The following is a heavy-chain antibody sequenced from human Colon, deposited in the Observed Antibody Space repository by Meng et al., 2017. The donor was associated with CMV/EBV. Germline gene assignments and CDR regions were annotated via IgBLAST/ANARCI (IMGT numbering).Heavy chain of an antibody. J-gene: IGHJ4*02. CDR3: ARDRSMTAAAGRGYFDY. D-gene: IGHD6-13*01. CDR1: GFTLSTYS. V-gene: IGHV3-30*04. CDR2: ISYANSR. Sequence: GESLKISCEAFGFTLSTYSVYWVRQAPGKGLEWVAVISYANSRYYADTVKGQFTISRDNSKNAVNLQMNNLRPEDTALYYCARDRSMTAAAGRGYFDYWGQGTLVTVSS.